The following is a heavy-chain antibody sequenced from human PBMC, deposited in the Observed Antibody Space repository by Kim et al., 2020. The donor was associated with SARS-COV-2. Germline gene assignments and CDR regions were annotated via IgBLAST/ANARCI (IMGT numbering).Heavy chain of an antibody. J-gene: IGHJ2*01. Sequence: GGSLRLSCAASGFTFTTYWMHWVRQAPGKGLLWLSRINDAGTSTSYAKSVQGRFTTSRDNAQNTLYLQMNSLRAEDTAVYYCVTERGIVDNDWYFESWGRGTLVTVSS. V-gene: IGHV3-74*01. CDR3: VTERGIVDNDWYFES. CDR2: INDAGTST. CDR1: GFTFTTYW. D-gene: IGHD3-16*01.